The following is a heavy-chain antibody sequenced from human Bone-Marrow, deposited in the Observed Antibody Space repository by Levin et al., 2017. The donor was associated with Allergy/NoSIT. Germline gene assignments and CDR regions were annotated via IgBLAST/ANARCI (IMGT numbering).Heavy chain of an antibody. V-gene: IGHV1-18*01. Sequence: RASVKVSCKASGYTFTRYGIGWVRQAPGQGLEWMGWISAFNGDTKYAQKLQGRVTMTTDTSTSTAYMELTSLRSDDTAVYYCARAGTEYDYWGQGTLVTVSS. J-gene: IGHJ4*02. CDR3: ARAGTEYDY. CDR2: ISAFNGDT. CDR1: GYTFTRYG. D-gene: IGHD1-1*01.